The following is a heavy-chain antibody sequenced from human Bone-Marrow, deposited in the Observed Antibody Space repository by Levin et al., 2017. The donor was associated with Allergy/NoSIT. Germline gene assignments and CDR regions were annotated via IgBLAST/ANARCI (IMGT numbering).Heavy chain of an antibody. J-gene: IGHJ4*02. CDR3: TTNIIVVVPATGEKGAGIVY. CDR2: IRNKTASYAT. D-gene: IGHD2-15*01. Sequence: GGSLRLSCAASGFAFSGSAIHWVRQTSGNRLEWLGRIRNKTASYATTYAASVEGRFAVSRDDSKNTAYLQMNSLTTEDTAVYYCTTNIIVVVPATGEKGAGIVYWGQGTLVTVSS. V-gene: IGHV3-73*01. CDR1: GFAFSGSA.